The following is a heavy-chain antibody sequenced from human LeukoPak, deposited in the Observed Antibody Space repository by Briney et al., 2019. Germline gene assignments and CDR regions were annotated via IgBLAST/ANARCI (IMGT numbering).Heavy chain of an antibody. CDR3: ARDLYGDYRHSYYFDY. J-gene: IGHJ4*02. CDR1: GFTFSSYS. D-gene: IGHD4-17*01. CDR2: ISSSSSYI. Sequence: GGSLRLSCAASGFTFSSYSMNWVRQAPGRGLEWVSSISSSSSYIYYADSVKGRFTISRDNAKNSLYLQMNSLRAEDTAVYYCARDLYGDYRHSYYFDYWGQGTLVTVSS. V-gene: IGHV3-21*01.